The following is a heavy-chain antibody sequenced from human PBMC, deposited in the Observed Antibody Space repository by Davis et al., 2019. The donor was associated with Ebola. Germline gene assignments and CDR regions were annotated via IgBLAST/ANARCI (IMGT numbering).Heavy chain of an antibody. Sequence: GESLKISCAASGFTFSSYGMHWVRQAPGKGLEWVAVISYDGSNKYYADSVKGRFTISRDNSKNTLYLQMNSLRAEDTAVYYCARESSGWGQGTLVTVSS. CDR2: ISYDGSNK. V-gene: IGHV3-30*03. CDR1: GFTFSSYG. CDR3: ARESSG. J-gene: IGHJ4*02. D-gene: IGHD6-19*01.